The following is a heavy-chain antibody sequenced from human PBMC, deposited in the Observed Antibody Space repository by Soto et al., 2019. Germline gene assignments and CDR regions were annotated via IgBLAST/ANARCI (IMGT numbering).Heavy chain of an antibody. Sequence: QVQLVRSGAEVKKPGSSVKVSCKASGGTFSSYAINWVRQAPGQGLEWMGGIIPIFGTADYAQKFQGRVTITADESTTTAYMQLSSRRSEDTAVYYCASVAARYYWYGMDVWGQGTTVTVSS. V-gene: IGHV1-69*12. CDR1: GGTFSSYA. CDR2: IIPIFGTA. J-gene: IGHJ6*02. D-gene: IGHD1-26*01. CDR3: ASVAARYYWYGMDV.